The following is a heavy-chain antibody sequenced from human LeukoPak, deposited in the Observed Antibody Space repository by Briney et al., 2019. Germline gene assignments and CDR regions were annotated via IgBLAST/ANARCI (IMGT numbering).Heavy chain of an antibody. CDR3: ARAGGSTVSHSDY. J-gene: IGHJ4*02. Sequence: GGSLRLSCAASGFIFSNAWMNWIRQAPGKGLEWVSSISSSTSYIYYADSVKGRFTISEDNAKNSLYLQMNSLRAEDTAVYYCARAGGSTVSHSDYWGQGTLVTVSS. D-gene: IGHD4-17*01. CDR2: ISSSTSYI. CDR1: GFIFSNAW. V-gene: IGHV3-21*01.